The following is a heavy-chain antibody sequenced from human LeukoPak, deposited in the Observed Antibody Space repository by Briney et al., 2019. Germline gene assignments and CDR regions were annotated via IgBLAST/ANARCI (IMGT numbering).Heavy chain of an antibody. CDR1: GFTVSSNY. Sequence: GGSLRLSCAASGFTVSSNYMSWVRQAPGKGLEWVSVIYSGGSTYYADSVKGRFTISRHNSKNTLYLQMDSLRAEDTAVYYCAREGSYAFDIWGQGTMVTVSS. V-gene: IGHV3-53*04. CDR3: AREGSYAFDI. J-gene: IGHJ3*02. CDR2: IYSGGST.